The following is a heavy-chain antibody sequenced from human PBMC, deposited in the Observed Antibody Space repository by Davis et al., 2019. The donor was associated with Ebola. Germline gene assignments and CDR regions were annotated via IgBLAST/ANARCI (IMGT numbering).Heavy chain of an antibody. Sequence: GGSLRLSCVASGFTFDDYAMHWVRQAPGKGLEWVSGISWNSGNIGYADSVKGRFTASRDNAKKSLVLQMNSLRAEDTAVYYCAKDAPALAPYFQHWGQGTLVTVSS. CDR1: GFTFDDYA. CDR3: AKDAPALAPYFQH. V-gene: IGHV3-9*01. J-gene: IGHJ1*01. CDR2: ISWNSGNI.